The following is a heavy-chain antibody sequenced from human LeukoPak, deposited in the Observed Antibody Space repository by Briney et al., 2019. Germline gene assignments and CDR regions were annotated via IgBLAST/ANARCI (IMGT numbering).Heavy chain of an antibody. V-gene: IGHV3-48*01. Sequence: GGSLRLSCAASGFTFSSYSMNWVRQAPGKGLEWVSYISSSSSTIYYADSVKGRFTISRDNAKKSLYLQMNSLRAEDTAVYYCARADVNIVTYFDYWGQGTLVTVSS. J-gene: IGHJ4*02. CDR2: ISSSSSTI. CDR3: ARADVNIVTYFDY. CDR1: GFTFSSYS. D-gene: IGHD5-12*01.